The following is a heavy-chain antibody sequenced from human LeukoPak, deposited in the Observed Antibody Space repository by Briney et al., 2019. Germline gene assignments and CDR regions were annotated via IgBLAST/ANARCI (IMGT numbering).Heavy chain of an antibody. CDR2: ISSSGSTI. CDR1: GFTFSSYS. V-gene: IGHV3-48*04. J-gene: IGHJ4*02. Sequence: GGSLRLSCAASGFTFSSYSMNWVRQAPGKGLEWVSYISSSGSTIYYADSVKGRFTISRDNAKNSLYLQMNSLRAEDTAVYYCARGHGDYTHDYWGQGTLVTVSS. D-gene: IGHD4-17*01. CDR3: ARGHGDYTHDY.